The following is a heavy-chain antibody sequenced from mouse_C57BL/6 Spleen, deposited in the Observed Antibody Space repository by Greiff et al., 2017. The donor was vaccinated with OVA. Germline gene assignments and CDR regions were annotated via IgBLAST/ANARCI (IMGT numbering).Heavy chain of an antibody. D-gene: IGHD2-2*01. J-gene: IGHJ3*01. CDR1: GYTFTDYY. V-gene: IGHV1-19*01. Sequence: VHVKQSGPVLVKPGASVKMSCKASGYTFTDYYMNWVKQSHGKSLEWIGVINPYNGGTSYNQKFKGKATLTVDKSSSTAYMELNSLTSEDSAVYYCARRWGYDGGSWFAYWGQGTLVTVSA. CDR3: ARRWGYDGGSWFAY. CDR2: INPYNGGT.